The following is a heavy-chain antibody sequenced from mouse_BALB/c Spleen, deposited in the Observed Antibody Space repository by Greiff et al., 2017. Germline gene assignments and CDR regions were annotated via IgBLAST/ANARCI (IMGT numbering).Heavy chain of an antibody. J-gene: IGHJ2*01. CDR1: GFTFSSFG. V-gene: IGHV5-17*02. D-gene: IGHD2-2*01. Sequence: EVQLVESGGGLVQPGGSRKLSCAASGFTFSSFGMHWVRQAPEKGLEWVAYISSGSSTIYYADTVKGRFTISRDNPKNTLFLQMTSLRSEDTAMYYCARSEYGYDGPYFDYWGQGTTLTVSS. CDR2: ISSGSSTI. CDR3: ARSEYGYDGPYFDY.